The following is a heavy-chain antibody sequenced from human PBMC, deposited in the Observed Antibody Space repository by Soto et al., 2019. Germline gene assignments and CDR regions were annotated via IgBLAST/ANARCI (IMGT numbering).Heavy chain of an antibody. D-gene: IGHD5-12*01. V-gene: IGHV2-5*02. J-gene: IGHJ4*02. Sequence: SGLAGEPTQTLTLTCTFSGFSLSTRGVGVAWIRQPPGKALEWLALIFWDDDKWYSPSLKSRLTITEDASKNQVVLTMTNMDPVDTATYYCAHRPRGYAYYFDYWGQGTLVTVSS. CDR3: AHRPRGYAYYFDY. CDR2: IFWDDDK. CDR1: GFSLSTRGVG.